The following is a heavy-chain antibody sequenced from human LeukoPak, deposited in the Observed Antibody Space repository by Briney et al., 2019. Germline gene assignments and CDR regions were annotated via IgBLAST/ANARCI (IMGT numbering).Heavy chain of an antibody. CDR2: ISGSGGST. CDR1: GFTFSSYA. D-gene: IGHD2-2*02. V-gene: IGHV3-23*01. Sequence: GGSPRLSCAASGFTFSSYAMSWVRQAPGKGLEWVSAISGSGGSTYYADSVKGRFTISRDNSKNTLYLQMNSLRAEDTAVYYCATSCSSTSCYIWDYYYYYGMDVWGQGTTVTVSS. CDR3: ATSCSSTSCYIWDYYYYYGMDV. J-gene: IGHJ6*02.